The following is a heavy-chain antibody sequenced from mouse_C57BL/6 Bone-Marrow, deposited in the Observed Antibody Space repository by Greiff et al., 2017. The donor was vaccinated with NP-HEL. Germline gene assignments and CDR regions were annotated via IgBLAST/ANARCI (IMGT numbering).Heavy chain of an antibody. CDR1: GYTFTDYN. V-gene: IGHV1-18*01. CDR2: INPNNGGT. CDR3: ARSDDYDDFAY. D-gene: IGHD2-4*01. J-gene: IGHJ3*01. Sequence: EVKLVESGPELVKPGASVKIPCKASGYTFTDYNMDWVKQSHGKSLEWIGDINPNNGGTIYNQKFKGKATLTVDKSSSTAYMELRSLTSEDTAVYYCARSDDYDDFAYWGQGTLVTVSA.